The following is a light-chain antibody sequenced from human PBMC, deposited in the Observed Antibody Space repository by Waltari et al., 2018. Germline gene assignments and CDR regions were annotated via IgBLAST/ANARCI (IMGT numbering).Light chain of an antibody. Sequence: DIQMTQSPSSVTASVGDSVTITCRASQGISTWLAWYQQKPGKAPKLLMSAASTLQSGVPSRFSGNKSGTNFTLTIDTLQPEDFAIYYCQQGQSFPYTFGQGTKLEIK. V-gene: IGKV1-12*01. CDR2: AAS. CDR1: QGISTW. J-gene: IGKJ2*01. CDR3: QQGQSFPYT.